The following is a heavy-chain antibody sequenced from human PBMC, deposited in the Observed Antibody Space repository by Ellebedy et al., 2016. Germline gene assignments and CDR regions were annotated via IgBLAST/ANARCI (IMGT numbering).Heavy chain of an antibody. CDR1: GFTFDDYT. D-gene: IGHD3-9*01. CDR3: AKDKVPYDILTGYLDS. V-gene: IGHV3-43*01. Sequence: GESLKISXAASGFTFDDYTMHWVRQAPGKGLEWVSLVNWDGLTTYYADSVKGRFTISRDSSKNSLYLQLNSLRTEDTALYYCAKDKVPYDILTGYLDSWGQGTLVTVSS. J-gene: IGHJ4*02. CDR2: VNWDGLTT.